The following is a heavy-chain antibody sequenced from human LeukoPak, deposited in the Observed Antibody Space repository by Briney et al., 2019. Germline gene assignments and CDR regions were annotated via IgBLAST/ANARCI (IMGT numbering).Heavy chain of an antibody. D-gene: IGHD4-17*01. CDR1: GFIFSSYA. J-gene: IGHJ4*02. V-gene: IGHV3-23*01. CDR3: AKKFQLTTVSYIDY. Sequence: GGSLRLSCAASGFIFSSYAMSWVRQAPGKGLEWVSAISGSGGSTYYADSVKGRFTISRDNSKNTLYLQMNSLRAEDTAVYYCAKKFQLTTVSYIDYWGQGTLVTVSS. CDR2: ISGSGGST.